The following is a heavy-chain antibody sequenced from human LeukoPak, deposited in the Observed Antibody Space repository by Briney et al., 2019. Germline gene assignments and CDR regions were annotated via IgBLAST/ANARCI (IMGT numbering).Heavy chain of an antibody. J-gene: IGHJ4*02. Sequence: ASVKVSCKASGYTFTSYFMHWVRQAPGQGLEWMGIINPSGGSTSYAQKFQSRVTMTRDTSTSTVYMELSSLRSEDTAVYYCARAAAVAGTGGRNFDYWGQGTLVTVSS. CDR1: GYTFTSYF. CDR3: ARAAAVAGTGGRNFDY. CDR2: INPSGGST. D-gene: IGHD6-19*01. V-gene: IGHV1-46*01.